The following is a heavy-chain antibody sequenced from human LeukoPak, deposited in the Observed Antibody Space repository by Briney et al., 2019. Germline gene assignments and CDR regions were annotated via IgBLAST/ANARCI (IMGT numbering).Heavy chain of an antibody. V-gene: IGHV1-2*02. CDR1: GYTFTGYY. Sequence: ASVKVSCKASGYTFTGYYMHWVRQAPGQGGEWMGWINPNSGGTNYAQKFQGRVTMTRDTSISTAYMGLSRLRSDDTAVYYCARVDWLQGAHYWGQGTLVTVSS. CDR2: INPNSGGT. CDR3: ARVDWLQGAHY. D-gene: IGHD5-18*01. J-gene: IGHJ4*02.